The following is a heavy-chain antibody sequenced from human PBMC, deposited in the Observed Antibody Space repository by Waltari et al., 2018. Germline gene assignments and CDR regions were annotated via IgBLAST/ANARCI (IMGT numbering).Heavy chain of an antibody. D-gene: IGHD6-13*01. CDR2: INSDGSDT. Sequence: YWMNWVRQGPGKGLVWVARINSDGSDTSYADSVKGRFTISRDNAKNTVYLQMKSLRVEDTAVYYCARMARKTYSSPVAGRDYYYGMDVWGLGTTVTVSS. CDR3: ARMARKTYSSPVAGRDYYYGMDV. CDR1: YW. V-gene: IGHV3-74*01. J-gene: IGHJ6*02.